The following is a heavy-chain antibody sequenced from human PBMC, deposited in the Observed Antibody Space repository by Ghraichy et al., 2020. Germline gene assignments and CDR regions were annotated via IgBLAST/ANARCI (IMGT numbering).Heavy chain of an antibody. CDR3: AGGVVVITSHFDY. CDR1: GGSFSGYY. CDR2: INLSGST. V-gene: IGHV4-34*01. D-gene: IGHD3-22*01. Sequence: SETLSLTCAVYGGSFSGYYWSWIRQPPGKGLEWIGEINLSGSTNYNPSLRSRVTIPVDTSKNQFSLKLSSVTAADTAVYYCAGGVVVITSHFDYWGQGTLVTVSS. J-gene: IGHJ4*02.